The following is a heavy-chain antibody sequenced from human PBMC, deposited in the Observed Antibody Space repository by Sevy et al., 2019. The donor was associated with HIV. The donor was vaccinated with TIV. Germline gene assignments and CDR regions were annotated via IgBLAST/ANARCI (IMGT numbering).Heavy chain of an antibody. CDR1: GFPFNDYA. D-gene: IGHD3-22*01. Sequence: GGSLRLSCAASGFPFNDYAMHWVRQAPGKGLEWVSGISWNRGSIGYADSVKGRFTISRDNAKQSVYLEMNSLRPEDTATYYCAKDRLRGCDSINCYSYYFSFYGLDVWGQGTTVTVSS. CDR3: AKDRLRGCDSINCYSYYFSFYGLDV. CDR2: ISWNRGSI. J-gene: IGHJ6*02. V-gene: IGHV3-9*01.